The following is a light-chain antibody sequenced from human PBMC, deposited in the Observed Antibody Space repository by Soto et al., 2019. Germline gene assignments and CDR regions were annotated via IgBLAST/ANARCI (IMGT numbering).Light chain of an antibody. J-gene: IGKJ1*01. Sequence: EIVMTQSPATLSVSPGERATLSCRASQSVSGDLAWYQQKPGQAPRLLIYGASTRATGIPARFSGSGSGTEFTLTISSLQSEDFAVYYCQQYNNWPRAFGQGTKVEIK. CDR3: QQYNNWPRA. CDR1: QSVSGD. CDR2: GAS. V-gene: IGKV3-15*01.